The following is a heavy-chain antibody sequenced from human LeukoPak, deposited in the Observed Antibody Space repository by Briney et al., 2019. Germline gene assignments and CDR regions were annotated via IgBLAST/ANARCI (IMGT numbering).Heavy chain of an antibody. CDR1: GYTFTGYY. CDR2: INPNSGGT. J-gene: IGHJ4*02. CDR3: ASWNYDRQFTVDY. V-gene: IGHV1-2*02. D-gene: IGHD3-9*01. Sequence: ASVKVSCKASGYTFTGYYMHWVRQAPGQGLEWMGWINPNSGGTNYAQKFQGRVTMTRDTSISTAYMELSRLKSDDTAVYYCASWNYDRQFTVDYWGQGTLVTVSS.